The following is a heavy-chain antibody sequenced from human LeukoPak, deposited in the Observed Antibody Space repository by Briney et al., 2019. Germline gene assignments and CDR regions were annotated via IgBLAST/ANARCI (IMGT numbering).Heavy chain of an antibody. CDR2: IYTSGST. V-gene: IGHV4-4*07. J-gene: IGHJ5*02. Sequence: PSETLSLTCTVSGGSISSYYWSWIRQPAGKGLEWIGRIYTSGSTNYNPSLKSRVTMSVDTSKNQFSLKLSSVTAADTAVYYCARSRHLATPIWFGEFWFDPWGQGTLVTVSS. CDR1: GGSISSYY. CDR3: ARSRHLATPIWFGEFWFDP. D-gene: IGHD3-10*01.